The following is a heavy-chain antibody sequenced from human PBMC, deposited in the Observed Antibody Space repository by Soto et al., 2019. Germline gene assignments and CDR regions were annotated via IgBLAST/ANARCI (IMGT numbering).Heavy chain of an antibody. CDR3: ARGWGAGIVVVPAALYFDY. CDR1: GYTFTSYD. Sequence: ASVKVSCKASGYTFTSYDINWVRQATGQGLEWMGWMNPNSGNTGYAQKFQGRVTMTRNTSISTAYMELSSLRSEDTAVYYCARGWGAGIVVVPAALYFDYWGQGTLVTVS. V-gene: IGHV1-8*01. J-gene: IGHJ4*02. D-gene: IGHD2-2*01. CDR2: MNPNSGNT.